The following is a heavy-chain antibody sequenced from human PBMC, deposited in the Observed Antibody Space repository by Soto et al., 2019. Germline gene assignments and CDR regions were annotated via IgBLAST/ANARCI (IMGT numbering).Heavy chain of an antibody. CDR3: ARQRTSVVTQAYFDS. D-gene: IGHD2-21*02. V-gene: IGHV4-39*01. J-gene: IGHJ4*02. CDR2: VYYSGST. CDR1: GDSINNRSYY. Sequence: SETLSLTCTVTGDSINNRSYYWGWIRQPPGKGLEWIGSVYYSGSTYNNPSLKSRVSMSVDTSKNQFSLKLRSVTAADTALYYCARQRTSVVTQAYFDSWGQGSLVTVSS.